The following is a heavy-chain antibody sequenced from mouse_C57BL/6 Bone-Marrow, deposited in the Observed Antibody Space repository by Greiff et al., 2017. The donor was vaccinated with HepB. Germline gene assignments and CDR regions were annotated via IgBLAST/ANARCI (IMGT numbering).Heavy chain of an antibody. CDR3: ARNPVLLSYYFDY. V-gene: IGHV1-64*01. J-gene: IGHJ2*01. CDR2: IHPNSGST. CDR1: GYTFTSYW. Sequence: VQLQQPGAELVKPGASVKLSCKASGYTFTSYWMHWVKQRPGQGLEWIGMIHPNSGSTNYNEKFKSKATLTVDKSSSTAYMQLSSLSAECSAVYYCARNPVLLSYYFDYWGQGTTLTVSS. D-gene: IGHD1-1*01.